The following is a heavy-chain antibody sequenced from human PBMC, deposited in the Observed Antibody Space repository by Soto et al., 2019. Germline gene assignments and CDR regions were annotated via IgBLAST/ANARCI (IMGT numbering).Heavy chain of an antibody. Sequence: GGSLRLSCAASGFTFSSYVISCVRQAPGKGLEWVSSISGSGGTTYDADSVKGRFTISGDNSKNTLYLQMNSLRAEDTAVYYCAKDLQVGATTNFDYWGQGTLVTVSS. CDR2: ISGSGGTT. CDR1: GFTFSSYV. CDR3: AKDLQVGATTNFDY. D-gene: IGHD1-26*01. J-gene: IGHJ4*02. V-gene: IGHV3-23*01.